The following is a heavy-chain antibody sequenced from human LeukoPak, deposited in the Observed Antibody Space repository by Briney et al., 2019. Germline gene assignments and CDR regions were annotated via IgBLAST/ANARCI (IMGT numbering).Heavy chain of an antibody. Sequence: GGSLRLSCAASGFTFSSYSMNWVRQAPGKGLEWVSYISSSSTIYYADSVKGRFTISRDNAKNSLYLQMNSLRAEDTAVYYCARDQQKVSGSYYYWGQGTLVTVSS. CDR1: GFTFSSYS. V-gene: IGHV3-48*01. CDR2: ISSSSTI. J-gene: IGHJ4*02. D-gene: IGHD1-26*01. CDR3: ARDQQKVSGSYYY.